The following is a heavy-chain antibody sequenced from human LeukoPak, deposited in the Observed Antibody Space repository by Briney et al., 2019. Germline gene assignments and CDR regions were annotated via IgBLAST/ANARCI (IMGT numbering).Heavy chain of an antibody. J-gene: IGHJ4*02. V-gene: IGHV4-59*08. CDR1: GGSVSFYY. Sequence: SETLSLTCTVSGGSVSFYYWNWIRQPPGKGLEWMGYVYYTGNTNYNPSLKSRVTISVDTSKHQFSLKLSSVTAADTAVYYCARRGQAAAADFDYWGQGTLVTVSS. CDR2: VYYTGNT. D-gene: IGHD6-13*01. CDR3: ARRGQAAAADFDY.